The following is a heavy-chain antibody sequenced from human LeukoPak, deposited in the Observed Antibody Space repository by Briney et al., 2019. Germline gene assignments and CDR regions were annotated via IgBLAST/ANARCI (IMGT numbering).Heavy chain of an antibody. CDR3: ARDSEQWLPVDDAFDI. J-gene: IGHJ3*02. D-gene: IGHD6-19*01. V-gene: IGHV3-11*04. Sequence: GGSLRLSCAASGFTFSDYYMSWIRQAPGKGLEWVSYISSSGSTIYYADSVKGRFTISRDNAKNSLYLQMNSPRAEDTAVYYCARDSEQWLPVDDAFDIWGQGTMDSVSS. CDR2: ISSSGSTI. CDR1: GFTFSDYY.